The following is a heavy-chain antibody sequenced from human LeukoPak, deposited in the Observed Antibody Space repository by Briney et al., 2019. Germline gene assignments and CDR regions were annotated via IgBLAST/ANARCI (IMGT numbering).Heavy chain of an antibody. J-gene: IGHJ4*02. CDR2: IYYSGST. CDR3: ASSRRQWLVRDY. CDR1: GGSISSSSYY. D-gene: IGHD6-19*01. Sequence: PSETLSLTCTVSGGSISSSSYYWGWIRQPPGKGLEWIGSIYYSGSTYYNPSLKSRVTISVDTSKNQFSLKLSSVTAADTAVYYCASSRRQWLVRDYWGQGTLVTVSS. V-gene: IGHV4-39*01.